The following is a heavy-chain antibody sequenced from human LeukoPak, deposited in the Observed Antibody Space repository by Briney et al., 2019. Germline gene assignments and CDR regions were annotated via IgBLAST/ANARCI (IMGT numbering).Heavy chain of an antibody. J-gene: IGHJ2*01. Sequence: GGSLRLSCAVSGFTFDDYAMHWVRQAPGRGLEWVSGINWKTGNGIYADSVKGRFTISRDNAKNSLYLQMSSLRAEDTALYYCTRRAARWQFDLWGRGTLLTVSS. CDR1: GFTFDDYA. V-gene: IGHV3-9*01. CDR3: TRRAARWQFDL. CDR2: INWKTGNG. D-gene: IGHD5-24*01.